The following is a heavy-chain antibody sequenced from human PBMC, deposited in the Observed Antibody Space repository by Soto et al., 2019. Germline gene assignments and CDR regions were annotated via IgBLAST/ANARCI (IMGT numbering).Heavy chain of an antibody. CDR1: GFTVSSNY. CDR3: ARDRYSSGWLDAFDI. CDR2: IFTGGST. J-gene: IGHJ3*02. V-gene: IGHV3-53*04. Sequence: EVQLVESGGGLVQPGGSLRLSCAASGFTVSSNYMSWVRQAPGKGLEWVSVIFTGGSTYYADPVKRRFTISRHSSKNTVYLQMNSLRAEDTAVYYCARDRYSSGWLDAFDIWGQGTMVTVSS. D-gene: IGHD6-19*01.